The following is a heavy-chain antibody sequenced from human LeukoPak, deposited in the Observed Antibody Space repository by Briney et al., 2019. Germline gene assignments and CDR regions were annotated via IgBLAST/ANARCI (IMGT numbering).Heavy chain of an antibody. Sequence: SETLSLTCTVSGGSISSGGYYWSWIRQPPGKGLEWIGYIYHSGSTYYNPSLKSRVTISVDRSKNQFSLKLSSVTAADTAVYYCAREAAVPAARVYWGQGTLVTVSS. D-gene: IGHD2-2*01. CDR1: GGSISSGGYY. CDR2: IYHSGST. CDR3: AREAAVPAARVY. J-gene: IGHJ4*02. V-gene: IGHV4-30-2*01.